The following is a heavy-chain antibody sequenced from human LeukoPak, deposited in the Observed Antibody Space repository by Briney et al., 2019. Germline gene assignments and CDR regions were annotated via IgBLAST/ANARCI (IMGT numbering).Heavy chain of an antibody. Sequence: AGGSLRLPCAASGFTFSSYTMNWVRQAPGQGLEWVSAISGSGGSTYYADSVKGRFTISRDNSKNTLYLQMNSLRAEDTAVYYCAKDGLWFGESPRAKGGQGALVIVSS. CDR3: AKDGLWFGESPRAK. CDR1: GFTFSSYT. J-gene: IGHJ4*02. CDR2: ISGSGGST. V-gene: IGHV3-23*01. D-gene: IGHD3-10*01.